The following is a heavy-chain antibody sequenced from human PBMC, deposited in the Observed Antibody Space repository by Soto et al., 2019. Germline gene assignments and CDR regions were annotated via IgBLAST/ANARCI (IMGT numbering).Heavy chain of an antibody. V-gene: IGHV4-30-2*01. D-gene: IGHD3-9*01. CDR3: ASFDEREYFDY. CDR1: GGSISSGGYS. J-gene: IGHJ4*02. Sequence: QLQLQESGSGLVKPSQTLSLTCAVSGGSISSGGYSWSWIRQPPGKGLEWIGYIYHSGSTYYNPSLKSRVTISVDRSKNQFSLKLSSVTAADTAVYYCASFDEREYFDYWGQGTLVTVSS. CDR2: IYHSGST.